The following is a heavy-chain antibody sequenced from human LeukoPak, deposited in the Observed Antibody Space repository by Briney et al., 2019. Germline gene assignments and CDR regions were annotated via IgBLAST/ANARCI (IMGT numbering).Heavy chain of an antibody. CDR2: ISSSSSYI. Sequence: GGSLRLSCVASGFTFSSYSMNWVRQAPGKGLEWVSSISSSSSYIYYADSVKGRFTISRDNAKNSLYLQMNSLRAEDTAVYYCARSRSRQSYTSDAFDIWGQGTMVTVSS. CDR3: ARSRSRQSYTSDAFDI. D-gene: IGHD3-16*01. CDR1: GFTFSSYS. J-gene: IGHJ3*02. V-gene: IGHV3-21*01.